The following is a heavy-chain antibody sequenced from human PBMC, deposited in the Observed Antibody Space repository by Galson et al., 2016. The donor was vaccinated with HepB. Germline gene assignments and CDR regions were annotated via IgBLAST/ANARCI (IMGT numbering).Heavy chain of an antibody. CDR3: ARGNGGNSGADY. V-gene: IGHV4-30-4*01. Sequence: TLSLTCTVSGGSISSGNHYWTWIRQSPVKGLEWIGYTHSGLKSYYNPSLKSRVTISVDTSKNEVSLTLTSVTAADTAVYYCARGNGGNSGADYWGQGAHVTVSS. D-gene: IGHD4-23*01. J-gene: IGHJ4*02. CDR1: GGSISSGNHY. CDR2: THSGLKS.